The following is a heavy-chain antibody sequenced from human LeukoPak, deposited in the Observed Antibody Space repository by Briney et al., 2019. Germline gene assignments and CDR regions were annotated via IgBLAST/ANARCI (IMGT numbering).Heavy chain of an antibody. CDR2: ISYDGSNK. D-gene: IGHD3-3*01. V-gene: IGHV3-30*18. CDR1: GFTFSTYG. J-gene: IGHJ6*03. CDR3: AKDMEMEWLLFGMDV. Sequence: PGGSLRLSCAASGFTFSTYGMHWVRQAPGKGLEWVAVISYDGSNKYYADSVKGRFTISRDNSKNTLYLQMNSLRAEDTAVYYCAKDMEMEWLLFGMDVWGKGTTVTVSS.